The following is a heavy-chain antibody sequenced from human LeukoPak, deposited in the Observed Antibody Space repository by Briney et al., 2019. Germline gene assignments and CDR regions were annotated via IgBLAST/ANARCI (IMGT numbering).Heavy chain of an antibody. Sequence: PGGSLRLSCAASGFTFSSSAMSWVRQAPGKGLEWVSSISGSGGSPYYADSVKGRFTISRDNSKNTLYLQMNSLRAEDTAVYYCARVHAAYPFDYWGQGTLVTVSS. D-gene: IGHD2-15*01. J-gene: IGHJ4*02. CDR3: ARVHAAYPFDY. V-gene: IGHV3-23*01. CDR1: GFTFSSSA. CDR2: ISGSGGSP.